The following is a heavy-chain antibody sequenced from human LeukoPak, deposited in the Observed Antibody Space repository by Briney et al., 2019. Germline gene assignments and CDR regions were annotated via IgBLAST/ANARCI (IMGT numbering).Heavy chain of an antibody. J-gene: IGHJ4*02. Sequence: SSETLSLTCAVYGGSFSGYYWSWIRQPPGKGLEWIGEINHSGSTNYNPSLRSRVTISVDTSKNQFSLKLSSVTAADTAVYYCASKLELAYWGQGTLVTVSS. V-gene: IGHV4-34*01. CDR2: INHSGST. CDR1: GGSFSGYY. D-gene: IGHD1-7*01. CDR3: ASKLELAY.